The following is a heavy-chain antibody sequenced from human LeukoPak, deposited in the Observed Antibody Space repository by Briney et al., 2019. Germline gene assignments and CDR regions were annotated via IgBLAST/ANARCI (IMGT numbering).Heavy chain of an antibody. D-gene: IGHD3-10*01. V-gene: IGHV1-2*02. J-gene: IGHJ4*02. CDR2: INPNSGGT. Sequence: SVKVSCKASGYTFTGYYMHWVRQAPGQGLEWMGWINPNSGGTNYAHKFQGRVTMTRDTSISTAYMELSRLRSDDTAVYYCARGGWLWFGESFGDYWGQGTLVTVSS. CDR3: ARGGWLWFGESFGDY. CDR1: GYTFTGYY.